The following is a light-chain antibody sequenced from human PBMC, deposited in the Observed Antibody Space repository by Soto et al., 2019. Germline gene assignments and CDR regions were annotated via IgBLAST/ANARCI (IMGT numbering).Light chain of an antibody. V-gene: IGKV3D-20*02. CDR2: GAS. CDR1: QSVSNNY. CDR3: QQRSNWAT. J-gene: IGKJ3*01. Sequence: VLTQSAGALSLSPGERATHSCRASQSVSNNYLAWYQQKPGQAPRLLIYGASNRATGIPDRFSGSGSRTDFTLTISRLEPEDFAVYYCQQRSNWATFGPGTKVDIK.